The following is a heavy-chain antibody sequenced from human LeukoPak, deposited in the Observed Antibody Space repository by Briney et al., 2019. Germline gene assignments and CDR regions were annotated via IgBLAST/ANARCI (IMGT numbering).Heavy chain of an antibody. V-gene: IGHV4-4*07. J-gene: IGHJ4*02. CDR1: SGSISSYY. Sequence: PSETLSLTCSVSSGSISSYYWGWVRQPPGKGLEWIGRIYTTGATQYNPSLKSRLTMSVDTSTNQFSLNLRSVSAADTAMYYCGRQGYTASHYFFDFWSQGTLVAVS. CDR3: GRQGYTASHYFFDF. D-gene: IGHD5-24*01. CDR2: IYTTGAT.